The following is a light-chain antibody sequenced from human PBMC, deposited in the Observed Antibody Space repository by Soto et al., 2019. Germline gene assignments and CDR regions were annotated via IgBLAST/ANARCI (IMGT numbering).Light chain of an antibody. CDR3: QQRGHWPS. CDR2: DAS. CDR1: QSLDNY. J-gene: IGKJ4*01. V-gene: IGKV3-11*01. Sequence: EIVLTQSPATLSLSPGERATLSCRASQSLDNYLAWYQHKPGQAPRLLIYDASTRATDIPPRFSGSGSGTDFTLTISSLDPEDFAVYYCQQRGHWPSFGGGTKVEIK.